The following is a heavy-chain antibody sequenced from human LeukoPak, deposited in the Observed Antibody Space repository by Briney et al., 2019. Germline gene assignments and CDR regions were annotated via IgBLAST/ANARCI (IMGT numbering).Heavy chain of an antibody. CDR3: ATHSNIGTTGD. CDR1: GFTFSNVW. D-gene: IGHD1-1*01. V-gene: IGHV3-15*01. J-gene: IGHJ4*02. CDR2: IKSKTVGGTA. Sequence: GGSLRLSCAASGFTFSNVWMSWVRQAPGEGLEWLGLIKSKTVGGTADYAAPVKGRFTISRDDSKNTLYLQMNSLRTEDTAVYYCATHSNIGTTGDWGQGTLVTVSS.